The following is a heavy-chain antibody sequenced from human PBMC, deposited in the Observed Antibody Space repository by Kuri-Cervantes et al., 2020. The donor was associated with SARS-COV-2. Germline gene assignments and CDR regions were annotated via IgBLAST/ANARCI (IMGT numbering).Heavy chain of an antibody. CDR1: GFTFSSYS. CDR3: ARARASIAARLVLYYYYYMDV. Sequence: GESLKISCAASGFTFSSYSMNWVRQAPGKGLEWVSSISSSSSYIYYADSVKGRFTISRDNAKNSLYLQMNSLRAEDTAVYYCARARASIAARLVLYYYYYMDVWGKGTTVTVSS. D-gene: IGHD6-6*01. V-gene: IGHV3-21*01. J-gene: IGHJ6*03. CDR2: ISSSSSYI.